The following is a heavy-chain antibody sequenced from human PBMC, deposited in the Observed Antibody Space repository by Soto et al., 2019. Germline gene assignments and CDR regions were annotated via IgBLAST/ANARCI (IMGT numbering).Heavy chain of an antibody. CDR2: MNPNSGNT. CDR3: ALGEYSSSWSWYYYYMDV. CDR1: GYTFTSYD. V-gene: IGHV1-8*01. J-gene: IGHJ6*03. D-gene: IGHD6-13*01. Sequence: GASVKVSCKASGYTFTSYDINWVRQATGQGLEWMGWMNPNSGNTGYAQKFQGRVTMTRNTSISTAYMELSSLRSEDTAVYYCALGEYSSSWSWYYYYMDVWGKGTTVTVSS.